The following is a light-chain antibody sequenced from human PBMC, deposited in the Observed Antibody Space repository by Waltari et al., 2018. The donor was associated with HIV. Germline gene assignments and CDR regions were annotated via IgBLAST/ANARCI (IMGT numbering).Light chain of an antibody. CDR1: NLGKKY. CDR3: QAWDSSTWV. Sequence: SYELTQPPSVSVSPGQTASITCSGDNLGKKYATWYQRKPGQSPVAVLYQDTKRPSANPERFSGSNSGNTATLTISGTQAMDEADYYCQAWDSSTWVFGGGTMLTVL. CDR2: QDT. J-gene: IGLJ3*02. V-gene: IGLV3-1*01.